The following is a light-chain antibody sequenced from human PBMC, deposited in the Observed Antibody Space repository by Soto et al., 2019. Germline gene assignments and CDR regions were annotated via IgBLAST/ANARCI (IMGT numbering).Light chain of an antibody. J-gene: IGLJ1*01. CDR2: GNI. V-gene: IGLV1-40*01. Sequence: QSVLPQPPSVSGAPGQRVTISCTGSSSNIGAGYDVHWYQQRPGTAPKLLIFGNINRPSGVPDRFSGSKSGTSASLAITGLQAEDEGDYYCQSYDSTLSDRYVFGTGTKVTVL. CDR3: QSYDSTLSDRYV. CDR1: SSNIGAGYD.